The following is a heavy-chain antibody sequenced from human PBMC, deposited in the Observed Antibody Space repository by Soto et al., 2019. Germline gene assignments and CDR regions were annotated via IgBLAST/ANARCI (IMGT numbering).Heavy chain of an antibody. D-gene: IGHD2-2*01. CDR2: VSFTNSRT. CDR3: ARDRSVVVPAAN. V-gene: IGHV3-23*01. CDR1: GFTLTDYA. J-gene: IGHJ4*02. Sequence: GGSLRLSCAASGFTLTDYAMSWVRQTPGTGLEWVSTVSFTNSRTHYADSVKGRFTISRDNSENTLFLQMDSLRAEDTAVYYCARDRSVVVPAANWGQGTLVTVSS.